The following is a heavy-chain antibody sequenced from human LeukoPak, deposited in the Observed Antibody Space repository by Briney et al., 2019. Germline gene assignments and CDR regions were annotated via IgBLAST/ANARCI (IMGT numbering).Heavy chain of an antibody. CDR2: IYYSGST. J-gene: IGHJ3*02. Sequence: SETLSLTCTVSGGSISSHYWSWIRQPPGKGLEWIGYIYYSGSTNYNPSLKSQVTISVDTSKNQFSLKLSSVTAADTAVYHCARLYNWNPFAAFDIWGQGTMVTVSS. D-gene: IGHD1-20*01. V-gene: IGHV4-59*11. CDR3: ARLYNWNPFAAFDI. CDR1: GGSISSHY.